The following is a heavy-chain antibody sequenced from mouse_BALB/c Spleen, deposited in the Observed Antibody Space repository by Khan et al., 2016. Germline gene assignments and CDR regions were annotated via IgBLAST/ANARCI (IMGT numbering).Heavy chain of an antibody. CDR3: ARTARIKY. V-gene: IGHV3-2*02. D-gene: IGHD1-2*01. CDR1: GYSITSGYG. Sequence: EVQLQESGPGLVKPSQSLSLTCTVTGYSITSGYGWNWIRQFPGNKLEWMGYISYSGSNNYNPSLKSRISITRDTSKNQFFLQLNSVTTEDTATXYCARTARIKYWGQGTTLTVSS. J-gene: IGHJ2*01. CDR2: ISYSGSN.